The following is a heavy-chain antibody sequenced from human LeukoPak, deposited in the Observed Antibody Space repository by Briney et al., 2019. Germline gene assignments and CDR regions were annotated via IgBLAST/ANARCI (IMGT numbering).Heavy chain of an antibody. D-gene: IGHD1-1*01. CDR2: ITGSGGNT. V-gene: IGHV3-23*01. CDR1: GFTFSNYA. J-gene: IGHJ4*02. Sequence: GASLRLSCAASGFTFSNYAMSWVRQAPGKGLEWVSSITGSGGNTFYADSVKGRFTISRDNSKNMLYLQMNSLRAEDTAIYYCAKHNSPNWYDYWGQGTLVTVSS. CDR3: AKHNSPNWYDY.